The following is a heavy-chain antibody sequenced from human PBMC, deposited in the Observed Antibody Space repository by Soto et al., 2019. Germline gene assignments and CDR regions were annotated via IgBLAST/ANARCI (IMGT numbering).Heavy chain of an antibody. J-gene: IGHJ4*02. CDR1: GYTFTSYY. CDR3: ARDRPPLDY. V-gene: IGHV1-18*01. D-gene: IGHD6-6*01. Sequence: QVQLVQSGAEVKKPGASVKVSCKASGYTFTSYYITWVRQAPGQGLEWMGWISAYNSNTNYAQKLQGRVTMTTYTSTSTADMELRRLRSDDTAVYYCARDRPPLDYWGQGTLVTVPS. CDR2: ISAYNSNT.